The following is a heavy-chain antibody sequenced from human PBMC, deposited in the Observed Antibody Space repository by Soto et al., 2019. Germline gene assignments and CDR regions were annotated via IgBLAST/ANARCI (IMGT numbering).Heavy chain of an antibody. D-gene: IGHD7-27*01. J-gene: IGHJ4*02. CDR3: TRSNWYSEY. CDR2: VYYNGIT. V-gene: IGHV4-59*11. CDR1: GGSINNHY. Sequence: QVQLQESGPGLVKPSETLSLTCTVSGGSINNHYWRWIRQPPGKGLEWLGYVYYNGITNYNHSLKSRVTMSVDTSKNQVSLNLTSLTAADTAIYFCTRSNWYSEYWGQGTLVTVSS.